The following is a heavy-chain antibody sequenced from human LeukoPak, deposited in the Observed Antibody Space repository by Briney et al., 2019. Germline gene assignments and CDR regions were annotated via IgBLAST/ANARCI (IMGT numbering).Heavy chain of an antibody. D-gene: IGHD5-18*01. J-gene: IGHJ6*02. CDR3: ASLHVDTDGMDV. Sequence: PGGSLRLSCAASGFTFSSYSMNWVRQAPGKGLEWVSSISSSSSYIYYADSAKGRFTISRDNAKNSLYLQMNSLRAEDTAVYYCASLHVDTDGMDVWGQGTLVTVSS. V-gene: IGHV3-21*01. CDR1: GFTFSSYS. CDR2: ISSSSSYI.